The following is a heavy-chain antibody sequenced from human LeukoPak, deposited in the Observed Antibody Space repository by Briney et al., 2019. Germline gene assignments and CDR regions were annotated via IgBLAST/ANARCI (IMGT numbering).Heavy chain of an antibody. CDR3: AKDPQLYCSSTSCYTNYFAY. D-gene: IGHD2-2*01. Sequence: GGSLRLSCAASGFTFSDYGMHWVRQAPGKGLEWVAFIRYDGSNKYYADSVKGRFTISRDSSKNTLYLQMNSLRAEDTAVYYCAKDPQLYCSSTSCYTNYFAYWGQGTLVTVSS. V-gene: IGHV3-30*02. CDR2: IRYDGSNK. CDR1: GFTFSDYG. J-gene: IGHJ4*02.